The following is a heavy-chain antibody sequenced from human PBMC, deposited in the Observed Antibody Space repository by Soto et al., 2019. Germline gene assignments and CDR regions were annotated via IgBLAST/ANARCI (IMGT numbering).Heavy chain of an antibody. CDR1: GYIFTNYW. CDR2: IYPGDSDT. V-gene: IGHV5-51*01. Sequence: PGESLKISGQGSGYIFTNYWIGWVRQMPGKGLEWMGIIYPGDSDTRYSPSFQGQVTISADKSFSTAYLQWSSLKASDTAMYYCARLANIFDCDNWGNGILVTVYS. CDR3: ARLANIFDCDN. D-gene: IGHD2-21*01. J-gene: IGHJ4*01.